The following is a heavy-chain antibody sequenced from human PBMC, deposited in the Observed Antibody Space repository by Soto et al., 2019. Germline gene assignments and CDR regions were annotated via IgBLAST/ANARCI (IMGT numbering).Heavy chain of an antibody. Sequence: EVQLLESGGGLVQPGGSLRLSCAASGFTFSTYAMAWVRQAPGKGLEWVSSISSSSGSTFYADSVKGRFTTSRDNSEKTLALQMNSLRAEDTAVYYCAKQPLKVPLRFDYWGQGTLVTVSS. V-gene: IGHV3-23*01. D-gene: IGHD6-25*01. CDR3: AKQPLKVPLRFDY. CDR1: GFTFSTYA. CDR2: ISSSSGST. J-gene: IGHJ4*02.